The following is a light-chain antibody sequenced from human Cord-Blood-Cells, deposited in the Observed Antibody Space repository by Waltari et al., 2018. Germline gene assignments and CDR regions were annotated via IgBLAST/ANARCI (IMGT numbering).Light chain of an antibody. J-gene: IGKJ1*01. CDR3: QQSYSTPRT. CDR2: AAS. Sequence: IKMAQPGCSASGSVGDTIKLTCRASQSISSYLNWYQQKPGKAPKLLIYAASSLQSGVPSRFSGSGSGTDFTLTISSLQPEDFATYYCQQSYSTPRTFGQGTKVEIK. CDR1: QSISSY. V-gene: IGKV1-39*01.